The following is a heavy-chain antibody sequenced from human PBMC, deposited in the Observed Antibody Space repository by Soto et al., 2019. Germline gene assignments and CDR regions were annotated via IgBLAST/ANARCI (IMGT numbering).Heavy chain of an antibody. V-gene: IGHV3-21*01. Sequence: PGGSLRLSCAASGFTFSTYSVNWVRQAPGKGLEWVSFISTSSSYIYYADSVKGRFTISRDNAKNSLYLQMNSLRAEDTAVYYCARADDYYYYGMDVWGQGTTVTVSS. CDR2: ISTSSSYI. CDR1: GFTFSTYS. J-gene: IGHJ6*02. CDR3: ARADDYYYYGMDV.